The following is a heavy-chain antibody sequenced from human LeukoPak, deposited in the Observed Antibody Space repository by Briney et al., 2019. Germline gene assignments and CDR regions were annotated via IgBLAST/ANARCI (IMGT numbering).Heavy chain of an antibody. CDR1: GSTFSSYA. Sequence: PGGSLRLSCAASGSTFSSYAMHWVRQAPGKGLEWVAVISYDGSNKYYADSVKSRFTISRDNSKNTLYLQMNSLRAEDTAVYYCARNQGSGSYRRNYFDYWGQGTLVTVSS. CDR3: ARNQGSGSYRRNYFDY. J-gene: IGHJ4*02. CDR2: ISYDGSNK. D-gene: IGHD1-26*01. V-gene: IGHV3-30*04.